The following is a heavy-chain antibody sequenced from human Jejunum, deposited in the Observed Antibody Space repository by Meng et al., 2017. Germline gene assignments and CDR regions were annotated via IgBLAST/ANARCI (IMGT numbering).Heavy chain of an antibody. J-gene: IGHJ4*02. D-gene: IGHD3-22*01. CDR1: GFTFRTYA. CDR2: ISGSGDFT. V-gene: IGHV3-23*01. Sequence: GESLQISCAVSGFTFRTYAMNWVRQSPGKGLEWVSAISGSGDFTYYADSVKGRFPISRDNSNNMLSLQMNSLRAEDTAVYYCAKRSSDSGGYYHFYFDYWGQGTQVTVSS. CDR3: AKRSSDSGGYYHFYFDY.